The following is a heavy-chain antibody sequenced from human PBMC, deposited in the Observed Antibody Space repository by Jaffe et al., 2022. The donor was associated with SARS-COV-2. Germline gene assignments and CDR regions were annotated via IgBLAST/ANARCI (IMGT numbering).Heavy chain of an antibody. CDR2: ISAGGGST. Sequence: DVQLLESGGGLVQPGGSLRLSCAASGFTFSSYAMSWVRQAPGKGLEWVSVISAGGGSTYYADSVKGRFTISRDNSKNTLYLQMNSLRAEDTAVYYCAKDFHPYSSYQDYWGPGALVTVSS. D-gene: IGHD4-4*01. CDR3: AKDFHPYSSYQDY. J-gene: IGHJ4*02. CDR1: GFTFSSYA. V-gene: IGHV3-23*01.